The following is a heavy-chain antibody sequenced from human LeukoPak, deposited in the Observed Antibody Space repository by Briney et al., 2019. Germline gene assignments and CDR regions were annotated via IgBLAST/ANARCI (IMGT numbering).Heavy chain of an antibody. V-gene: IGHV4-59*11. CDR2: IYYSGST. Sequence: SETLSLTCTVSGGSISSHYWSWIRQPPGKGLGWIGYIYYSGSTNYNPSLKSRVTISVDTSKNQFSLKLSSVTAADTAVYYCARVGYFDWLPIDYWGQGTLVTVSS. CDR1: GGSISSHY. D-gene: IGHD3-9*01. CDR3: ARVGYFDWLPIDY. J-gene: IGHJ4*02.